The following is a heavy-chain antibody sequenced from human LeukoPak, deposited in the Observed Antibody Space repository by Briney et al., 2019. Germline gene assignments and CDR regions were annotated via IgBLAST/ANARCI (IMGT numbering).Heavy chain of an antibody. CDR1: GFTFSNYA. J-gene: IGHJ4*02. D-gene: IGHD3-16*01. CDR2: ISAGGGST. V-gene: IGHV3-23*01. Sequence: PGGSLRLSCAGSGFTFSNYAMSWIRQAPGKGLELVSVISAGGGSTYYADSVKGRFTVSRDNAKNSLFLQMNSLRAEDTAVYYCAVGGGYWGQGTLVTVSS. CDR3: AVGGGY.